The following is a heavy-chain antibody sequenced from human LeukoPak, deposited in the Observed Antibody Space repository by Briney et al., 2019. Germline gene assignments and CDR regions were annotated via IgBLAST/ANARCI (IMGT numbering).Heavy chain of an antibody. V-gene: IGHV4-39*07. CDR3: ARGGLWFGELWSDDY. J-gene: IGHJ4*02. D-gene: IGHD3-10*01. Sequence: SETLSLTCTVSGGSISSSSYYWGWIRQPPGKGLEWIGSIYYSGSTYYNPSLKSRVTISVDTSKNQFSLKLSSVTAADTAVYYCARGGLWFGELWSDDYWGQGTLVTVSS. CDR2: IYYSGST. CDR1: GGSISSSSYY.